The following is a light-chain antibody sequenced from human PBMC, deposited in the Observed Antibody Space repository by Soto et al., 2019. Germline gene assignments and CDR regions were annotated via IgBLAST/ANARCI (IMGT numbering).Light chain of an antibody. Sequence: QSALTQPASVSGSPRQSITISCTGTSSDGGGYNYVSWYQQHPGKAPKLMIYDVSNRPSGVSNRFSGSKSGNTASLTISGLQAEDEADYYGSSYTSSSTPWVFGGGTQLTVL. CDR2: DVS. CDR3: SSYTSSSTPWV. V-gene: IGLV2-14*01. J-gene: IGLJ2*01. CDR1: SSDGGGYNY.